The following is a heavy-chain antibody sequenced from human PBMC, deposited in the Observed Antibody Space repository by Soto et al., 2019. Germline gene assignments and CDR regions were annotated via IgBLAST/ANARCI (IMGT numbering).Heavy chain of an antibody. CDR2: TYYRSKWYN. CDR3: ARARCYPGVSITIFGVVITRQHPFDP. V-gene: IGHV6-1*01. Sequence: QTLSLTCAISGDSVSSNSAAWNLIRQSPSRGLEWLGRTYYRSKWYNDYAVSVKSRITINPDTSKNQFSLKLSSVTAADTAVYYCARARCYPGVSITIFGVVITRQHPFDPWGQGTLVTVSS. D-gene: IGHD3-3*01. CDR1: GDSVSSNSAA. J-gene: IGHJ5*02.